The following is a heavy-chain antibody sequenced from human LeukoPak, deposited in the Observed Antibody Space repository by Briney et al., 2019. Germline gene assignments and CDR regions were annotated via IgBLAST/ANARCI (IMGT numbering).Heavy chain of an antibody. J-gene: IGHJ3*02. Sequence: ASVKVSCKASGYTFTGYYMHWVRQAPGQGLEWMGWINPNSGGTNYAQKFQGRVTMTRDTSISTAYMELSRLRSDDTAVYYCARPGISIVVKNAFDIWGQGTMVTVSS. V-gene: IGHV1-2*02. CDR1: GYTFTGYY. CDR2: INPNSGGT. D-gene: IGHD3-22*01. CDR3: ARPGISIVVKNAFDI.